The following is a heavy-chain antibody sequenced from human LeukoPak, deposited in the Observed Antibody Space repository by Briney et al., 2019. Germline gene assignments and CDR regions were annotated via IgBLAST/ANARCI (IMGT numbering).Heavy chain of an antibody. CDR3: ASLWFGESTHNFDP. Sequence: PSQTLSLTCTVSGGSISSGGYYWSWIRQPPGKGLEWIGYIYHSGSTYYNPSLKSRVTISVDRSKNQFSLKLSSVTAADTAVYYCASLWFGESTHNFDPWGQGTLVTVSS. CDR1: GGSISSGGYY. CDR2: IYHSGST. J-gene: IGHJ5*02. D-gene: IGHD3-10*01. V-gene: IGHV4-30-2*01.